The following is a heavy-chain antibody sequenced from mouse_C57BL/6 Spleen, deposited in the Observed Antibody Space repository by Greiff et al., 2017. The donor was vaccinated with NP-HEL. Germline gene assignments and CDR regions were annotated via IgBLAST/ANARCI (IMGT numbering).Heavy chain of an antibody. CDR2: IDPETGGT. J-gene: IGHJ2*01. Sequence: QVQLQQSGAELVRPGASVTLSCKASGYTFTDYEMHWVKQTPVHGLEWIGAIDPETGGTAYNQKFKGKAILTADKSSSTAYMELRSLTSEDSAVYYGTRLGGLPVPDYWGQGTTLTVSS. CDR1: GYTFTDYE. V-gene: IGHV1-15*01. D-gene: IGHD2-2*01. CDR3: TRLGGLPVPDY.